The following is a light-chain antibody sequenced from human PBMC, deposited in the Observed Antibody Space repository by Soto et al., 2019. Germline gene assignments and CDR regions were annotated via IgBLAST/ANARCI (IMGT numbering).Light chain of an antibody. J-gene: IGKJ1*01. CDR3: QQYNSYS. CDR1: QAIRND. Sequence: IKRTQSQSSLSAFVGDRVTLICRASQAIRNDLAWYQQKPGKAPERLIYVASSLQSGVPSRFSGSGSGTEFTLTISSLQPDDFATYYCQQYNSYSFGQGTKVDI. CDR2: VAS. V-gene: IGKV1-17*01.